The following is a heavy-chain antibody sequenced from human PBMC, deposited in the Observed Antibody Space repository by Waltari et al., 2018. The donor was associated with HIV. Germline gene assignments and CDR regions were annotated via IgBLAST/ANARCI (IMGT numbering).Heavy chain of an antibody. Sequence: QVQLVQSGAEVKKPGASVKVSCKASGYTCTGYYMHWVRQAPGQGLEWMGRINPNSGGTNYAQKFQGRVTMTRDTSISTAYMELSRLRSDDTAVYYCARDDRNYYDSSGYYYVSDYWGQGTLVTVSS. CDR1: GYTCTGYY. CDR2: INPNSGGT. D-gene: IGHD3-22*01. J-gene: IGHJ4*02. V-gene: IGHV1-2*06. CDR3: ARDDRNYYDSSGYYYVSDY.